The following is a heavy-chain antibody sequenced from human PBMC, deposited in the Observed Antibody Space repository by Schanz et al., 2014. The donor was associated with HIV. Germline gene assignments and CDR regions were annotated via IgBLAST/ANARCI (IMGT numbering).Heavy chain of an antibody. CDR3: AKSRGDSWPYGMDV. J-gene: IGHJ6*02. CDR1: RFTFSSYA. CDR2: IWYDGSSK. Sequence: EVQLLESGGGLVQPGGSLRLSCAASRFTFSSYAMSWVRQAPGKGLEWVTVIWYDGSSKYYADSVKGRLTISRDNSENTLYLQMNSLRAEDTAVYYCAKSRGDSWPYGMDVWGQGTTVTVSS. D-gene: IGHD4-17*01. V-gene: IGHV3-23*03.